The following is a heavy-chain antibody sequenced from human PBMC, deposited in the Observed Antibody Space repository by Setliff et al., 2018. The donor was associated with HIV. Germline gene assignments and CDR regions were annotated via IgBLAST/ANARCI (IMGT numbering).Heavy chain of an antibody. CDR1: GESFSGFY. CDR2: IYNSEMI. D-gene: IGHD1-26*01. Sequence: PSETLSLTCAVYGESFSGFYWTWIRQPPGKGLQWIGFIYNSEMINYNPSLKSRVSMSLDTSKNQFSLNLTSVTAADTAVYYCARGGTSSNWFDPWGQGTLVTVSS. V-gene: IGHV4-59*01. J-gene: IGHJ5*02. CDR3: ARGGTSSNWFDP.